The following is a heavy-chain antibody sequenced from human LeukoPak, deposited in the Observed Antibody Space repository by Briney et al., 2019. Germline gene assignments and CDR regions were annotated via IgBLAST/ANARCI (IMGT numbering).Heavy chain of an antibody. J-gene: IGHJ4*02. V-gene: IGHV1-46*01. CDR3: ARDEGYCTNDVCLATIGHFDY. CDR2: INPSGGST. CDR1: GYTFTSYY. Sequence: VASVKVSCKASGYTFTSYYMHRVRQAPGQGLEWMGIINPSGGSTSYAQKFQGRVTMTRDMSTSTVYMELSSLRSEDTAVYYCARDEGYCTNDVCLATIGHFDYWGQGTLVTVSS. D-gene: IGHD2-8*01.